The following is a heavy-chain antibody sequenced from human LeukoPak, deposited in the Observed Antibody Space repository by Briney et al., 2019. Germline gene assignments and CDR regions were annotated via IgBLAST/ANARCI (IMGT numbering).Heavy chain of an antibody. CDR1: DFTFDEYA. V-gene: IGHV3-30*02. Sequence: GGSLRLSCKGSDFTFDEYAMNWVRQAPGKGLEWVAFTQSDGSDKYYVGSVKGRFTISRDNSKNTLYLRMNSLRAEDTAVYYCGKHDSASDYWGQGTLVTVSS. J-gene: IGHJ4*02. CDR2: TQSDGSDK. CDR3: GKHDSASDY. D-gene: IGHD1-26*01.